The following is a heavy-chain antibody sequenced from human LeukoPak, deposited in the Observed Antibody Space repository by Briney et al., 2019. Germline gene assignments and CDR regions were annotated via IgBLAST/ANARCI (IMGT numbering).Heavy chain of an antibody. J-gene: IGHJ4*02. Sequence: PGGSLRLSCAGSGFTFGSDAMSWVRQAPGKGLEWVSAISGSGGSTSYTDSVKGRFSISRDNSKNTLYLQMDSLSPGDTAVYYCARAHTYYYDTSGYYLDYWGQGTLVTVSS. CDR3: ARAHTYYYDTSGYYLDY. CDR2: ISGSGGST. D-gene: IGHD3-22*01. V-gene: IGHV3-23*01. CDR1: GFTFGSDA.